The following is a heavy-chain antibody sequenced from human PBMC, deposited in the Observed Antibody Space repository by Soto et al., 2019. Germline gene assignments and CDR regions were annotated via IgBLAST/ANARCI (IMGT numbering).Heavy chain of an antibody. CDR2: ISSRGTSI. V-gene: IGHV3-11*01. CDR1: GFDFSDYY. J-gene: IGHJ4*02. D-gene: IGHD5-18*01. Sequence: QVQLVESGGALVKPGGSLRLSCAASGFDFSDYYMTWIRQAPGQGLEWLSSISSRGTSISYADSVKGRFTISRDNIENALCLHMNSLRAEDTAVYYCARSWGYSSYLDFWGQGTLVTVSS. CDR3: ARSWGYSSYLDF.